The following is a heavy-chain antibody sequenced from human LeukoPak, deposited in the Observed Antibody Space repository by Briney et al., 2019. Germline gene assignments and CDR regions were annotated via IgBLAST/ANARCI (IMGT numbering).Heavy chain of an antibody. Sequence: NPGGSLRLSCAASGFTFSSYSMNWVRQAPGKGLEWVSSISSSSSYIYYADSVKGRFTISRDNAKNSLYLQMNSLRAEDTAVYYCARAMVRGQTYYSDYWGQGTLVTVSS. CDR1: GFTFSSYS. J-gene: IGHJ4*02. CDR3: ARAMVRGQTYYSDY. D-gene: IGHD3-10*01. CDR2: ISSSSSYI. V-gene: IGHV3-21*01.